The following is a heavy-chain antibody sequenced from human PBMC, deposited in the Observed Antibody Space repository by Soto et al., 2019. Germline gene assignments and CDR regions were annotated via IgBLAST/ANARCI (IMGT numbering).Heavy chain of an antibody. Sequence: QVQLVQSGAEVKKPGASVKVSCKASGYTFTSYGISWVRQAPGQGLEWMGWISAYNGNTNYAQKLQGRVTMTTDTSTSTAYMELRSLRSDDTAVYYGARFNDFWSDSPWFDPWGQGTLVTVSS. CDR3: ARFNDFWSDSPWFDP. CDR1: GYTFTSYG. D-gene: IGHD3-3*01. CDR2: ISAYNGNT. J-gene: IGHJ5*02. V-gene: IGHV1-18*01.